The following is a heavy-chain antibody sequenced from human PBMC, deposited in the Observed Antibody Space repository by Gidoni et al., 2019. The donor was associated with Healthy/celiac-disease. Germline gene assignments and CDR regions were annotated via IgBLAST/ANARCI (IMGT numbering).Heavy chain of an antibody. V-gene: IGHV3-33*01. J-gene: IGHJ4*02. Sequence: QVQLVESGGGVVQPGRSLGLSCAASVFTFSTDGMRWVRQGPGKGWEWVAVIGYDGSNKEYADSVKGRFTISRDNSKNTLYLQMNSLRAEDTAVYYCARGWITRVRGEDFDYWGQGTLVTVSS. D-gene: IGHD3-10*01. CDR3: ARGWITRVRGEDFDY. CDR1: VFTFSTDG. CDR2: IGYDGSNK.